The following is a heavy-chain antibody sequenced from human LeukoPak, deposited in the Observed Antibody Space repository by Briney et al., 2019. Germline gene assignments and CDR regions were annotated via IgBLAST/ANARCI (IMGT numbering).Heavy chain of an antibody. D-gene: IGHD5-24*01. Sequence: GGSLRLSCAASGFTFSDYDMHWVRQAPGKGLEWVAFMSYDGSNKYYADSVKGRITISRDSSKNTLYLQMSSLRAEDTAVFYCAKDLGTPGYNFDYLGQGTLVTVSS. CDR2: MSYDGSNK. V-gene: IGHV3-30*02. J-gene: IGHJ4*02. CDR1: GFTFSDYD. CDR3: AKDLGTPGYNFDY.